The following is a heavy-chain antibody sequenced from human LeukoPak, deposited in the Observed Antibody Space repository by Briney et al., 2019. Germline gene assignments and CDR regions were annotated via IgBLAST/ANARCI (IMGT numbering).Heavy chain of an antibody. D-gene: IGHD6-19*01. CDR3: VKSSVADLFDY. Sequence: GGSLRLSCAVSGLAYNNYTMNWVRQAPGKGLEWVSSISSSSRYIYYADSIKGRFTISRDNSKNTLYLQMSSLRAEDTAVYYCVKSSVADLFDYWGQGTLVTVSS. J-gene: IGHJ4*02. V-gene: IGHV3-21*01. CDR2: ISSSSRYI. CDR1: GLAYNNYT.